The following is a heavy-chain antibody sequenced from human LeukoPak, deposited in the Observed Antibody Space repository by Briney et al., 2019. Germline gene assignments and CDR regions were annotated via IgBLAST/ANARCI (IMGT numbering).Heavy chain of an antibody. D-gene: IGHD3-22*01. Sequence: ASVKVSCKASGYTFTGYYMHWVREAPGQGLEWMGRVNPNSGGTNYAQKFQGRVTMTRDTSISTAYMELSRLRSDDTAVYYCARAGYYYDGSGYYYVGVDYWGQGTLVTVSS. CDR1: GYTFTGYY. CDR3: ARAGYYYDGSGYYYVGVDY. V-gene: IGHV1-2*06. CDR2: VNPNSGGT. J-gene: IGHJ4*02.